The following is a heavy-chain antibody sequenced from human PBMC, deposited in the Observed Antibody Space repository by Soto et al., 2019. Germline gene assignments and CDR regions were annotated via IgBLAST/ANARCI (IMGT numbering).Heavy chain of an antibody. J-gene: IGHJ4*02. V-gene: IGHV1-3*04. Sequence: ASVKVSCKASGYTVTGYDIHWVRQATGQGLEWMGWMNPNTGNGNTKYSQKFQGRVTITRDTSASTGYMELSSLRSEDTAVYYCVRATPWPAFDYWSQGTLVTVSS. CDR3: VRATPWPAFDY. CDR1: GYTVTGYD. CDR2: MNPNTGNGNT.